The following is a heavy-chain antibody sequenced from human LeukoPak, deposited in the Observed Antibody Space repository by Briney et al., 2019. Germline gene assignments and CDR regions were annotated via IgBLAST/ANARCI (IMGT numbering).Heavy chain of an antibody. CDR1: GFTFRSYG. J-gene: IGHJ4*02. CDR3: AKDRDGGNFYFDY. D-gene: IGHD4-23*01. CDR2: IRSDGRDT. V-gene: IGHV3-30*02. Sequence: PGGSLRLSCAASGFTFRSYGMHWVRQAPGKGLEWVSFIRSDGRDTDYADSVKGRLTISRDNARNTLYVQMNSLRDEDTAIYYCAKDRDGGNFYFDYWGQGILVTVSS.